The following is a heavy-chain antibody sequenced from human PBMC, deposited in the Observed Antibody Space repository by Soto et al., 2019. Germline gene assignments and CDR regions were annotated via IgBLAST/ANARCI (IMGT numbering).Heavy chain of an antibody. CDR2: ISSSGDMT. Sequence: GGSLRLSCSASGFIFRSYAMHWVRQAPGTGLEYLSSISSSGDMTYYADSVKGRFTISRDNSKNIVYLQMSSLRLEDAAVYYCVKDTNYYDTSGYDRTFDYWGQGALVTVSS. CDR3: VKDTNYYDTSGYDRTFDY. D-gene: IGHD3-22*01. CDR1: GFIFRSYA. V-gene: IGHV3-64D*08. J-gene: IGHJ4*02.